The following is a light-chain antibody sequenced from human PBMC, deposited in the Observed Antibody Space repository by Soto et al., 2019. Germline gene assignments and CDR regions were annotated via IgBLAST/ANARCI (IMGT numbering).Light chain of an antibody. CDR3: QQFSSYPLT. Sequence: EIVLTQSPGTLSLSPGERATLSCRASQSVSSSYLAWYQQKPGQAPRLLIYGASSRATGVPDRFSGGGSGTDFTLTVSGLEPEDFAVYYCQQFSSYPLTFGGGTKVDIK. CDR1: QSVSSSY. V-gene: IGKV3-20*01. CDR2: GAS. J-gene: IGKJ4*01.